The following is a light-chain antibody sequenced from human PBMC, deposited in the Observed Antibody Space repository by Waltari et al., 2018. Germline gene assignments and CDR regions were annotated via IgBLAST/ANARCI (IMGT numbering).Light chain of an antibody. CDR3: CSYAGADTSVI. Sequence: QSALTQPRPVSGSPGQPVTISCPGPSSDVGGYDFVSWYQQYPGKAPKLIIYDVNKRPPGVPDRFSGSKSGNTASLTISGLLNEDEADYYCCSYAGADTSVIFGGGTTLTVL. CDR2: DVN. V-gene: IGLV2-11*01. J-gene: IGLJ2*01. CDR1: SSDVGGYDF.